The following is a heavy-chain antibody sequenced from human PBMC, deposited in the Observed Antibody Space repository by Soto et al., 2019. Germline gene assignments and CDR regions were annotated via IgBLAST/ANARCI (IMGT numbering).Heavy chain of an antibody. Sequence: SETLSLTCTVSGGSISSSSYYWGWIRQPPGKGLEWIGSIYYSGSTYYNPSLKSRVTISVDTSKNQFSLKLSSVTAADTAVYYCARHSGISSSPLDWFDPWGQGTLVTVSS. CDR1: GGSISSSSYY. V-gene: IGHV4-39*01. CDR3: ARHSGISSSPLDWFDP. J-gene: IGHJ5*02. CDR2: IYYSGST. D-gene: IGHD6-6*01.